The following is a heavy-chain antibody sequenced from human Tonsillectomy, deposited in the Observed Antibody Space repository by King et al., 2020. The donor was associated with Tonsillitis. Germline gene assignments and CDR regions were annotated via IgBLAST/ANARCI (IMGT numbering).Heavy chain of an antibody. Sequence: VQLVESGGGLVQPGGSLGLSCSASGFTFSSYAMSWVRQAPGKGLEWGSAVSDSGGSTNNADSVKGRVTISRDNSKNTLYLQMNSMRAEDTAVYYCAKLAWFGELPFLSDYWGQGTLVTVSS. CDR2: VSDSGGST. CDR1: GFTFSSYA. D-gene: IGHD3-10*01. CDR3: AKLAWFGELPFLSDY. V-gene: IGHV3-23*04. J-gene: IGHJ4*02.